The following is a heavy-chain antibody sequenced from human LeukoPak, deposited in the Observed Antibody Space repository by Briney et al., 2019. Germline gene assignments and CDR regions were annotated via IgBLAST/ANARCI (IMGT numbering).Heavy chain of an antibody. Sequence: ASVKVSCKASGYTFTIYYMHWVRQAPGQGLEWTGWINPNSGGTSYARRFQGRVTMTRDTSISTAYMELSRLTSDDTAVYYCARNPSYCTSTSCYNDYWGQGTLVTVSS. V-gene: IGHV1-2*02. CDR1: GYTFTIYY. CDR3: ARNPSYCTSTSCYNDY. CDR2: INPNSGGT. D-gene: IGHD2-2*02. J-gene: IGHJ4*02.